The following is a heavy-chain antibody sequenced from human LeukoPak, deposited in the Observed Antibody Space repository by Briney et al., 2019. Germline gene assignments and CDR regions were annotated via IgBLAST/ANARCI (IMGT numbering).Heavy chain of an antibody. J-gene: IGHJ4*02. CDR3: ARGLYYYDSSSPLFDY. CDR2: ISYDGSNK. CDR1: GFTFSSYA. Sequence: GGSLRLSCAASGFTFSSYAMSWVRQAPGKGLEWVAVISYDGSNKYYADSVKGRFTISRDNSKNTLYLQMNSLRAEDTAVYYCARGLYYYDSSSPLFDYWGQGTLVTVSS. V-gene: IGHV3-30-3*01. D-gene: IGHD3-22*01.